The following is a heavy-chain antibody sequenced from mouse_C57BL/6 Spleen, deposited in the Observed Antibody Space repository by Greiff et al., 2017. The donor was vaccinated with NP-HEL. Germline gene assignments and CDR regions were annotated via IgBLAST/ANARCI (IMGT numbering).Heavy chain of an antibody. CDR3: ARYDTYYAMDY. V-gene: IGHV1-50*01. Sequence: VQLQQPGAELVKPGASVKLSCKASGYTFTSYWMQWVKQRPGQGLEWIGEIDPSDSYTNYNQKFKGKATLTVDTSSSTAYMQLSSLTSEDSAVYYCARYDTYYAMDYWGQGTSVTVSS. D-gene: IGHD2-3*01. J-gene: IGHJ4*01. CDR2: IDPSDSYT. CDR1: GYTFTSYW.